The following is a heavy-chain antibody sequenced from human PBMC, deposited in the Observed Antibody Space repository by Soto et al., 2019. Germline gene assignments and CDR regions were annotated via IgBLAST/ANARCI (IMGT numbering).Heavy chain of an antibody. CDR3: ARDRIWYSSGWYYFDY. J-gene: IGHJ4*02. V-gene: IGHV3-11*05. CDR2: ISSSSSYT. D-gene: IGHD6-19*01. Sequence: PGGSLRLSCAASGFTFSDYYMSWIRQAPGKGLEWVSYISSSSSYTNYADSVKGRFTISRDNAKNSLYLQMNSLRAEDTAVYYCARDRIWYSSGWYYFDYWGQGTLVTVS. CDR1: GFTFSDYY.